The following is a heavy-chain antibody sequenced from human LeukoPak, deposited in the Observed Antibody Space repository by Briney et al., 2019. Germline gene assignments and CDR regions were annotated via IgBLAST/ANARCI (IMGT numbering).Heavy chain of an antibody. D-gene: IGHD2-8*01. V-gene: IGHV3-30*01. Sequence: GGSLRLSCAASGFTFSSYAMHWVRQAPGKGLEWVAVISYDGSNKYYADSVKGRFTISRDNSKNTLYLQMNSLRAEDTAVYARAVEGYCTNGVCYPERGNDLAFDIWGQGTMVTVSS. CDR1: GFTFSSYA. CDR3: AVEGYCTNGVCYPERGNDLAFDI. J-gene: IGHJ3*02. CDR2: ISYDGSNK.